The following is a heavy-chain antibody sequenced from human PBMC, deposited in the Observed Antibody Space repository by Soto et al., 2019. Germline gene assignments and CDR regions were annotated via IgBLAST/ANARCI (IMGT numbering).Heavy chain of an antibody. CDR3: AKGNYNYGDALDI. CDR1: GFTFSNHA. Sequence: GGSLRLSCAASGFTFSNHAMSWVRQAPRKGLEWVSAISGSGGSIFYADSVKGQFTISRDNSKNTLFLQMNSLRAEDTAVYFCAKGNYNYGDALDIWGQGTMVTVSS. CDR2: ISGSGGSI. D-gene: IGHD4-17*01. J-gene: IGHJ3*02. V-gene: IGHV3-23*01.